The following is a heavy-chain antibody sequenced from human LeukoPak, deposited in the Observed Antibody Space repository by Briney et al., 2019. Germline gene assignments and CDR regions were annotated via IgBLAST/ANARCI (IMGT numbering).Heavy chain of an antibody. D-gene: IGHD3-10*01. CDR1: GFTFSSYW. J-gene: IGHJ5*02. CDR2: IKQDGSEK. V-gene: IGHV3-7*01. Sequence: GGSLRLSCAASGFTFSSYWMSWVRQAPGKGLEWVANIKQDGSEKYYVESVKGRFTISRDNAKNSLYLQMNSLRAEDTAVYYCAREAIRGVIITNNWFDPWGQGTLVTVSS. CDR3: AREAIRGVIITNNWFDP.